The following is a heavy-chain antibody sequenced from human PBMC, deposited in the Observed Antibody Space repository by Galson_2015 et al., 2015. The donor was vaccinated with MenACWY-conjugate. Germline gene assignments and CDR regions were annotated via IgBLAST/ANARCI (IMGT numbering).Heavy chain of an antibody. V-gene: IGHV3-30*04. Sequence: SLRLSCAASGFTFNLYALHWVRQAPGKGLRWVSVITFDGNYEDYVASVKGRFTISRDNSKNTLYLHMNNLRPEDTALYYCARGWGHTAMGYGLKPGAFDFWGQGTMVTVSS. D-gene: IGHD5-18*01. CDR3: ARGWGHTAMGYGLKPGAFDF. CDR2: ITFDGNYE. J-gene: IGHJ3*01. CDR1: GFTFNLYA.